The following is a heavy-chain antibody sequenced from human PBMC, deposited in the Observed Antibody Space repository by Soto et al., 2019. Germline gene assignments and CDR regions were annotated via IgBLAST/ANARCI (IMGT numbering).Heavy chain of an antibody. D-gene: IGHD3-3*01. V-gene: IGHV1-18*01. CDR1: GYTFTRYG. J-gene: IGHJ4*02. CDR3: ARAYDFWSGYRNPFDY. CDR2: ISAYNGNT. Sequence: ASVKVSCKASGYTFTRYGISWVRQAPGQGLEWMGWISAYNGNTNYAQKLQGRVTMTTDTSTSTAYMELRSLRSDDTAVYYCARAYDFWSGYRNPFDYWGQGTLVTVSS.